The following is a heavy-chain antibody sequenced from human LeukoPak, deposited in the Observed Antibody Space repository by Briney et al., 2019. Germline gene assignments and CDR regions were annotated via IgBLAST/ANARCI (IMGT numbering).Heavy chain of an antibody. D-gene: IGHD1-26*01. CDR3: ARLRVGATGDFDY. J-gene: IGHJ4*02. CDR1: GGSISSGSYY. Sequence: ASETLSLSCTVSGGSISSGSYYWGWIRQSPGKGLEWIGSMYHSGSTYYNPSLKSRVTISVDKSKNQFSLKLSSVTAADTAVYYCARLRVGATGDFDYWGQGTLVTVSS. V-gene: IGHV4-39*07. CDR2: MYHSGST.